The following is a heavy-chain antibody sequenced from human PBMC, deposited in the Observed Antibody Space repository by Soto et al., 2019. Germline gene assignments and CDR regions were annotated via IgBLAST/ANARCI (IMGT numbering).Heavy chain of an antibody. CDR1: GYSISSGYY. J-gene: IGHJ5*02. Sequence: SETLSLTCTVSGYSISSGYYWGWIRQPPGKGLEWIGSIYHSGSTYYNPSLKSRVTISVDTSKNQFSLKLSSVTAADTAVYYCAREVTGYSSSWRWFDPWGQGTLVTVSS. CDR2: IYHSGST. V-gene: IGHV4-38-2*02. CDR3: AREVTGYSSSWRWFDP. D-gene: IGHD6-13*01.